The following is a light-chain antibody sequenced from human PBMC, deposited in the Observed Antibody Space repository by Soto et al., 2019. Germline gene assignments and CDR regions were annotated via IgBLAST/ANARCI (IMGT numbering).Light chain of an antibody. CDR1: STNIGACYY. V-gene: IGLV1-40*01. CDR2: GNS. J-gene: IGLJ3*02. Sequence: QSVLTQPPSVSGSPGQRVTISCTGSSTNIGACYYVHWYQQLPGTAPKLLIYGNSNRPSGVPDRFSGSKSGTSASLAITGLQAEDEADYYCQSYDSSLSGSMVFGGGTKLTVL. CDR3: QSYDSSLSGSMV.